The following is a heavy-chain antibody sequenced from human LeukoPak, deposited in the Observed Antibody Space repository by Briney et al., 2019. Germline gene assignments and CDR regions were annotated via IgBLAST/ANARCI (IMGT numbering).Heavy chain of an antibody. V-gene: IGHV4-34*01. CDR3: ARVPTKYSYDAY. CDR1: GGSFSGYY. Sequence: SETLSLTCAVYGGSFSGYYWSWIRQPPGKGLEWIGEINHSGSTNYNPPLKSRVTISVDTSKNQFSLKLSSVTAADTAVYYCARVPTKYSYDAYWGQGTLVTVSS. CDR2: INHSGST. D-gene: IGHD5-18*01. J-gene: IGHJ4*02.